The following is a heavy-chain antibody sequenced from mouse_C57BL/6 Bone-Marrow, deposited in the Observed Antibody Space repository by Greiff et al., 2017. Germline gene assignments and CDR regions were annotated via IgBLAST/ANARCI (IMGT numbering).Heavy chain of an antibody. D-gene: IGHD2-3*01. CDR2: IYPGSGST. CDR3: AREDDGDYLYYAMDY. J-gene: IGHJ4*01. Sequence: VKLQQPGAELVKPGASVKMSCKASGYTFTSYWLTWVKQRPGQGLEWIGDIYPGSGSTNYNEKFKSKATLTVDTSSRTAYMQLSSLTSEDSAVYYCAREDDGDYLYYAMDYWGQGTSVTVAS. CDR1: GYTFTSYW. V-gene: IGHV1-55*01.